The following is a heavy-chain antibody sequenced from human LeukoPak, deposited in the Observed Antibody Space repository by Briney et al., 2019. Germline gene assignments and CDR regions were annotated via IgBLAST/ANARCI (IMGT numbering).Heavy chain of an antibody. CDR3: ASGSGYNSFDY. J-gene: IGHJ4*02. CDR1: GGTFSSYA. D-gene: IGHD5-24*01. V-gene: IGHV1-69*04. Sequence: SVKVSCKASGGTFSSYAISWVRQAPGQGREWMGRIIPILGIANYAQKFQGRVTITADKSSSTAYMELSSLRSEDTAVYYCASGSGYNSFDYWGQGTLVTVSS. CDR2: IIPILGIA.